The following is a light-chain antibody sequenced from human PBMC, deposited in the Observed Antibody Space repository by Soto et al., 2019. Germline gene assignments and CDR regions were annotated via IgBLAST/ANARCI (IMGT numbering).Light chain of an antibody. CDR3: QQYNKWPQT. CDR1: QSVSID. Sequence: EIVMTQSPATVPASPGERVTLSCRASQSVSIDLAWYQQKPGQAPRLLIYGASTRATDIPPSFTGSGSGTEFTLTISSLQSEDIAVYYCQQYNKWPQTFGQGTKVDIK. V-gene: IGKV3-15*01. J-gene: IGKJ1*01. CDR2: GAS.